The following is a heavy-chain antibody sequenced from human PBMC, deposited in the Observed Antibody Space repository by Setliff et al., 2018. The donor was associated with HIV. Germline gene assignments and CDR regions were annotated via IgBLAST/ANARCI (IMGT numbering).Heavy chain of an antibody. V-gene: IGHV5-51*01. J-gene: IGHJ6*02. CDR2: IYPEDSDT. CDR3: AKHLSPGSGWYSKARGMDV. D-gene: IGHD6-19*01. CDR1: GYSFTTYW. Sequence: GESLKISCQASGYSFTTYWIGWVRQMPGKGLEWVGIIYPEDSDTTYSPSFQGQVTISADKSISTAYLQWSSLKASDTAMYYCAKHLSPGSGWYSKARGMDVWGQGTTVTVSS.